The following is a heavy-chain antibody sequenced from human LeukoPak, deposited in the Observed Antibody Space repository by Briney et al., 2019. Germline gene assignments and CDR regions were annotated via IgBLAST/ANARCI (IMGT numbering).Heavy chain of an antibody. D-gene: IGHD3-3*01. Sequence: PSETLSLTRAVYGGSFSGYYWSWIRQPPGKGLEWIGEINHSGSTNYNPSLKSRVTISVDTSKNQFSLKLSSVTAADTAVYYCARGPKYYDFWSGYYTNWFDPWGQGTLVTVSS. V-gene: IGHV4-34*01. CDR2: INHSGST. J-gene: IGHJ5*02. CDR3: ARGPKYYDFWSGYYTNWFDP. CDR1: GGSFSGYY.